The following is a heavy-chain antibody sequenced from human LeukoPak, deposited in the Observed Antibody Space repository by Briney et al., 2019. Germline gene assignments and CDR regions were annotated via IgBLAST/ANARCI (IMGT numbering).Heavy chain of an antibody. CDR1: GFTFSSYA. D-gene: IGHD2-2*01. Sequence: GGSLRLSCAASGFTFSSYAMHWVRQAPGKGLEWVAVISYDGSNKYYADSVKGRFTISRDNSKNTLYLQMSSLRAEDTAVYYCAREGYCSSTSICYYFDYWGQGTLVTVSS. CDR2: ISYDGSNK. CDR3: AREGYCSSTSICYYFDY. J-gene: IGHJ4*02. V-gene: IGHV3-30*04.